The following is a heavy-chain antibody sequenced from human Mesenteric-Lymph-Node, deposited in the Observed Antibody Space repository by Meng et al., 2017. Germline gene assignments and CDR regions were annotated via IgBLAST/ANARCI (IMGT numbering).Heavy chain of an antibody. V-gene: IGHV3-15*01. J-gene: IGHJ4*02. CDR2: IKSNGDGGTT. Sequence: VQLVESGGGCVNPGGSLRLSCAVSGITFKDAWMSWVRQAPGKGLEWVGRIKSNGDGGTTDYAAPVKGRFTISRDDSKNTLFLQMDSLKTEDTAVYYCTPDPWGYWGQGTLVTVSS. D-gene: IGHD3-16*01. CDR3: TPDPWGY. CDR1: GITFKDAW.